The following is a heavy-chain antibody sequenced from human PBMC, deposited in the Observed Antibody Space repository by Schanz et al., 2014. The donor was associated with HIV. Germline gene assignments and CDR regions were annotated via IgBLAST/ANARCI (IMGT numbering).Heavy chain of an antibody. CDR3: AKDRNQYDSRYIGKGNYYYYYGMDV. CDR2: TSYDGTKK. CDR1: GFNFNSYG. Sequence: QEQLVESGGGVVQPGRSLRLSCVASGFNFNSYGMHWVRQAPGKGLEWVAVTSYDGTKKHYADSVKGRFTISRDNSKNSLSLLIKSLRAEDAAVYYCAKDRNQYDSRYIGKGNYYYYYGMDVWGQGTTVTVSS. J-gene: IGHJ6*02. D-gene: IGHD3-22*01. V-gene: IGHV3-30*18.